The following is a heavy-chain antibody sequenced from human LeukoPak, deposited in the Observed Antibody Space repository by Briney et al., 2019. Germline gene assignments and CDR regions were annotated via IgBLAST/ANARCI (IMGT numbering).Heavy chain of an antibody. V-gene: IGHV3-53*01. CDR1: GFIVSRNY. CDR2: LYSGGST. CDR3: ARDITTNWFDP. J-gene: IGHJ5*02. Sequence: GGSLRLSCAASGFIVSRNYMSWVRQAPGKGLEWVSVLYSGGSTYYADSVKGRLTISRDNSKNTLYLQMNSLRAEDTAVYFCARDITTNWFDPWGQGTLVTVSS. D-gene: IGHD1-14*01.